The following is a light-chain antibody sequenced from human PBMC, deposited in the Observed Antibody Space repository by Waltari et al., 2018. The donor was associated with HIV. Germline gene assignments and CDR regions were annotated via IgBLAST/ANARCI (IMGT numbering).Light chain of an antibody. Sequence: SYELTQPPSVSVSPGPTARIPCPGARLAKNYARWLQQKPGQAPVLVIYKDTERPSGIPERFSGLSSGTTVTLTISGAHLEDEADYYCYCAADTTAVFGGGTQLTVL. CDR3: YCAADTTAV. CDR2: KDT. J-gene: IGLJ7*01. CDR1: RLAKNY. V-gene: IGLV3-27*01.